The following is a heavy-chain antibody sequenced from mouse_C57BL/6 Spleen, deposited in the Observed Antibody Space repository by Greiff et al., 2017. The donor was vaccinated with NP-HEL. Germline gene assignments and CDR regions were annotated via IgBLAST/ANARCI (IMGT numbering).Heavy chain of an antibody. Sequence: EVQLVESGGGLVQPKGSLKLSCAASGFSFNTYAMNWVRQAPGKGVEWVARIRSKSNNYATYYADSVKDRFTISRDDSESMLYLQMNNLKTEDTAMYYCVRHLGGDYEGAMDYWGQGTSVTVSS. CDR3: VRHLGGDYEGAMDY. D-gene: IGHD1-1*01. CDR1: GFSFNTYA. CDR2: IRSKSNNYAT. J-gene: IGHJ4*01. V-gene: IGHV10-1*01.